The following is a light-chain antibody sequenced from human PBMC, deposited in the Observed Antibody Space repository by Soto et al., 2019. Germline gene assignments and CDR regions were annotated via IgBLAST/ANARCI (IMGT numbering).Light chain of an antibody. V-gene: IGKV3-20*01. Sequence: VWTQSAGTLTLSPGKRATLSCRASQTVRNNYLACYQQKPGQAPRLLIYDASSRATGIPDRFSGGGSGTDFTLTISRLEAEDFAVYYCQQLSSYPLTFGGGSKVDI. CDR1: QTVRNNY. CDR2: DAS. J-gene: IGKJ4*01. CDR3: QQLSSYPLT.